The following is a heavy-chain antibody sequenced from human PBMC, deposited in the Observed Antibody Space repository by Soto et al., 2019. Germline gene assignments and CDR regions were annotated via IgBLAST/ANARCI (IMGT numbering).Heavy chain of an antibody. CDR1: GGSISSTSYY. D-gene: IGHD3-16*01. Sequence: PSETLSLTCTVSGGSISSTSYYWGWIRQPPGKGLEWIGSINYSGNTYYNPSLKSRVTISIDTSKNQFSLNLTSVTAADTAVYYCARNRGSGGRYYFDYWGQGTLVTVSS. V-gene: IGHV4-39*01. CDR3: ARNRGSGGRYYFDY. CDR2: INYSGNT. J-gene: IGHJ4*02.